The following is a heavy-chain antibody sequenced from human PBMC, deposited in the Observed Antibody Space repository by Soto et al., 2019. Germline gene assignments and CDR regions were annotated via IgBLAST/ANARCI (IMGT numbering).Heavy chain of an antibody. Sequence: QVQLVQSGAEVKKPGASVKVSCKASGYTFTSYGISWVRQAPGQGLEWMGWISDYNGNTNYAQKLQGRVTMTTDTSTSTAYMELRSLRSDDTAVYYCARDDTMVRGAHNYYYYYGMDVWGQGTTVTVSS. CDR1: GYTFTSYG. V-gene: IGHV1-18*04. D-gene: IGHD3-10*01. J-gene: IGHJ6*02. CDR3: ARDDTMVRGAHNYYYYYGMDV. CDR2: ISDYNGNT.